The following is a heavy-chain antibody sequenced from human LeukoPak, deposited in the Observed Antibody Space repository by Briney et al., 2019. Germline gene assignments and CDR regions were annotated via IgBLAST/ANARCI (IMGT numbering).Heavy chain of an antibody. Sequence: PGGPLRLSCAASGFTFSSHAMSWLRQAPGKGLEWVSAISGSGGSKYDADSGKGPFTISRDNSKITLYLQRNSVRAEDTAVYYCAKGGDTGSDMDGWGKGTTVTASS. CDR2: ISGSGGSK. CDR1: GFTFSSHA. V-gene: IGHV3-23*01. D-gene: IGHD5-12*01. J-gene: IGHJ6*03. CDR3: AKGGDTGSDMDG.